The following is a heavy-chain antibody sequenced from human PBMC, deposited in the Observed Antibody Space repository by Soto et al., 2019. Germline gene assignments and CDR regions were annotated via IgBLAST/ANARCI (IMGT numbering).Heavy chain of an antibody. D-gene: IGHD3-22*01. J-gene: IGHJ3*02. CDR3: ARDLYHYDSSGNGFDI. V-gene: IGHV3-30-3*01. Sequence: GGSLRLSCAVSGFSVTSYALHWVRQAPGKGLEWVAVISYDGITKYYADSVKGRFTISTDTSKNTLYLQMNSLRPEDTALYYCARDLYHYDSSGNGFDIWGQGTVVTVSS. CDR1: GFSVTSYA. CDR2: ISYDGITK.